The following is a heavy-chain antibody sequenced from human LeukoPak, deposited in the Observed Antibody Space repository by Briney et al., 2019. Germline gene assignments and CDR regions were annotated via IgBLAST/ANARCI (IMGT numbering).Heavy chain of an antibody. CDR1: GFTFDDYA. J-gene: IGHJ4*02. CDR3: AKDLHGILTGTDY. CDR2: ISWNSGSI. D-gene: IGHD3-9*01. Sequence: GGSLRLSCAASGFTFDDYAMHWVRQAPGKGLEWVSGISWNSGSIGYADSVKGRFTISRDNAKNSLYLQMNSLRAEDTALYYCAKDLHGILTGTDYWGQGTLVTVSS. V-gene: IGHV3-9*01.